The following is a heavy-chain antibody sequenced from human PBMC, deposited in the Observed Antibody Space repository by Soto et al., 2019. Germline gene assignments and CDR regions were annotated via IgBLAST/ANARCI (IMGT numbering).Heavy chain of an antibody. CDR3: AKDPDRYDYVWGTYRYIDH. J-gene: IGHJ4*02. CDR1: GITFSNYA. V-gene: IGHV3-23*01. D-gene: IGHD3-16*02. CDR2: ISTSGGRP. Sequence: EVQLLESGGGLVPPGGSLRLSCTASGITFSNYAMSWVRLAPRKGLEWVSTISTSGGRPYYADSVKGRFTISRDNSKHTLYLQMNSLRAEDTAVYYCAKDPDRYDYVWGTYRYIDHWGQGTLVTVAS.